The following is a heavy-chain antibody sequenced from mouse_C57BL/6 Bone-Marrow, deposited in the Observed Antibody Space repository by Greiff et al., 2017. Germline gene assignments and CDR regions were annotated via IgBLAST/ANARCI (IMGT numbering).Heavy chain of an antibody. CDR3: ARRYYYGKGWYFDV. V-gene: IGHV5-12*01. J-gene: IGHJ1*03. CDR1: GFTFSDYY. Sequence: EVQLVESGGGLVQPGGSLKLSCAASGFTFSDYYMYWVRQTPEKRLEWVAYISNGGGSTYYPDTVKGRFTISRDNAKNTLYLQMSRLKSEDTAMYYCARRYYYGKGWYFDVWGTGTTVTVSS. CDR2: ISNGGGST. D-gene: IGHD1-1*01.